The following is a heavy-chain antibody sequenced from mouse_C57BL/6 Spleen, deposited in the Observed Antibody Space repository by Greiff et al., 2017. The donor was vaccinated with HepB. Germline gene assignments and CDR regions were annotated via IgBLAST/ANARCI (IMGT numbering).Heavy chain of an antibody. D-gene: IGHD1-1*01. CDR2: IHPNSGST. J-gene: IGHJ1*03. Sequence: QVQLQQPGAELVKPGASVKLSCKASGYTFTSYWMHWVKQRPGQGLEWIGMIHPNSGSTNYNEKFKSKATLTVDKSSSTAYMQLSSLTSEDSAVYYCARNHYYGSSYGWYFDVWGTGTTVTVSS. CDR3: ARNHYYGSSYGWYFDV. CDR1: GYTFTSYW. V-gene: IGHV1-64*01.